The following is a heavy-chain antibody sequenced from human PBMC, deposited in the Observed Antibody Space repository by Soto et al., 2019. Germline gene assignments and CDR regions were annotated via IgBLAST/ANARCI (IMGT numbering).Heavy chain of an antibody. CDR2: IYYSGST. J-gene: IGHJ6*02. Sequence: QVQLQESGPGLVKPSQTLSLTCTVSGGSISSGDYYWSWIRQPPGKGLEWIGYIYYSGSTYYNPSLKSRVTMSVDTSKNQFSLKLSSVTAADTAVYYCARVDYDFWSGYPGGGYYYYGMDVWGQGTTVTVSS. CDR3: ARVDYDFWSGYPGGGYYYYGMDV. D-gene: IGHD3-3*01. V-gene: IGHV4-30-4*01. CDR1: GGSISSGDYY.